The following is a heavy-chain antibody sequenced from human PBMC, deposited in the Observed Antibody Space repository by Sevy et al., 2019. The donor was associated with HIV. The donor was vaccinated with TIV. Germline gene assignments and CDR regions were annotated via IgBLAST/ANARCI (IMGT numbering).Heavy chain of an antibody. Sequence: ASVKVSCKASGYTFTGQYIHWVRQAPGQGLEWMGWINTNSGDTNYAQEFQGRVTMTRDTSISTAHMELSGLKSDDTAVYYCSRALRLSGYSYGCFDYWGQGTLVTVSS. D-gene: IGHD5-18*01. CDR2: INTNSGDT. V-gene: IGHV1-2*02. CDR1: GYTFTGQY. CDR3: SRALRLSGYSYGCFDY. J-gene: IGHJ4*02.